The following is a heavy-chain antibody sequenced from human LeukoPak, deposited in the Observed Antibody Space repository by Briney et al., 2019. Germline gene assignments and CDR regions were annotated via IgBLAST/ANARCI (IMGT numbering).Heavy chain of an antibody. CDR3: AKDPYLHYYDSSGYYPPFDY. Sequence: PGGSLRLSCAASGFTFSSYGMHWVRQAPGKGLEWVRVISYDGSNKYYADSVKGRFTISRDNSKNTLYLQMHSLRGEGTDVYYCAKDPYLHYYDSSGYYPPFDYWGQGTLVTVSS. D-gene: IGHD3-22*01. V-gene: IGHV3-30*18. CDR2: ISYDGSNK. CDR1: GFTFSSYG. J-gene: IGHJ4*02.